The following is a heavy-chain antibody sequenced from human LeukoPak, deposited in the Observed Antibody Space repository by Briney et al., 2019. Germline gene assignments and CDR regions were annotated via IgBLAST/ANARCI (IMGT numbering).Heavy chain of an antibody. CDR1: GYTFTGYY. D-gene: IGHD5-18*01. CDR2: INPNSGGT. CDR3: ASASVQLWHKVEGTPPDY. Sequence: ASVKVSCKASGYTFTGYYMYWVRQAPGQGLEWMGRINPNSGGTNYAQKFQGRITMTRDTSISTVYMELSRLRSDDTAVYYCASASVQLWHKVEGTPPDYWGQGTLVTVSS. J-gene: IGHJ4*02. V-gene: IGHV1-2*06.